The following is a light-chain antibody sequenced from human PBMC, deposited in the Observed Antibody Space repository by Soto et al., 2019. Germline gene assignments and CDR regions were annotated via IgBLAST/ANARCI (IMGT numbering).Light chain of an antibody. CDR1: QSVSSSY. J-gene: IGKJ2*01. CDR2: GAS. Sequence: EIVLTQSPGTLSLSPGEGATLSCRASQSVSSSYLAWYQQKPGQAPRLLIYGASSRATGIPDRFSGSGSGTDFTLTISRLEPEDFAVYSCQQYGSSLYTFGQGTKLKIK. V-gene: IGKV3-20*01. CDR3: QQYGSSLYT.